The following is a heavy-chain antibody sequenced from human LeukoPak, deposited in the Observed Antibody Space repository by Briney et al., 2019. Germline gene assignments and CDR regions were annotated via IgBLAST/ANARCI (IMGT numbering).Heavy chain of an antibody. CDR2: ISSSGSYI. Sequence: GGSLRLSCAASGFTFSTFAMIWVRQPPGKGLEWVSSISSSGSYIYYADSVKGRFTISRDNAKNSLYLQMNSLRAEDTAVYYCARDPDQRWLLRGDDAFDIWGLGTMVTVSS. CDR1: GFTFSTFA. D-gene: IGHD1-26*01. CDR3: ARDPDQRWLLRGDDAFDI. J-gene: IGHJ3*02. V-gene: IGHV3-21*01.